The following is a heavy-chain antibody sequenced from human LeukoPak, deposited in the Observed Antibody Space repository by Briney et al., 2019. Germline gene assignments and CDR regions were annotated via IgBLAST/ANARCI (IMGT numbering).Heavy chain of an antibody. CDR2: ISWDGGST. J-gene: IGHJ6*03. D-gene: IGHD6-13*01. CDR1: GFIFDDYA. Sequence: PGGSLRLSCAASGFIFDDYAMHGVRQAPGKGLQGVSGISWDGGSTYYADSVKGRFTISRDNSKNSLYLQMNSLRAEDTALYYCAKDQAEAAAGNYYYYYMDVWGKGTTVTVSS. CDR3: AKDQAEAAAGNYYYYYMDV. V-gene: IGHV3-43D*03.